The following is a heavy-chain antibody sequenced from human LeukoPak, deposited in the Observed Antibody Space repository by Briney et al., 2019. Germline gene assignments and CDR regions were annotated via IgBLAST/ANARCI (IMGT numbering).Heavy chain of an antibody. CDR1: GFTFSSYA. D-gene: IGHD3-22*01. CDR2: ISYDGSNK. J-gene: IGHJ4*02. Sequence: GGSLRLSCAASGFTFSSYAMHWVRQAPGKGLEWVAVISYDGSNKYYADSVKGRFTISRDNSKNTLYLQMNSLRAEDTAVYYCARGLMIGSYYFDYWGQGTLVTVSS. CDR3: ARGLMIGSYYFDY. V-gene: IGHV3-30-3*01.